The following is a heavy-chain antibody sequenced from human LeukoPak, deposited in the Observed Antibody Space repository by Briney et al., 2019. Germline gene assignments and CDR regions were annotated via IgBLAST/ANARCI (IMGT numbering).Heavy chain of an antibody. Sequence: PSETQSLTCTVSGGSISSYYWSWIRQPPGKGLEWIGYIYYSGSTNYNPSLKSRVTIPVDTSKNQFSLKLSSVTAADTAVYYCAREENDFWSGYSYMDVWGKGTTVTVSS. J-gene: IGHJ6*03. V-gene: IGHV4-59*01. CDR2: IYYSGST. CDR1: GGSISSYY. CDR3: AREENDFWSGYSYMDV. D-gene: IGHD3-3*01.